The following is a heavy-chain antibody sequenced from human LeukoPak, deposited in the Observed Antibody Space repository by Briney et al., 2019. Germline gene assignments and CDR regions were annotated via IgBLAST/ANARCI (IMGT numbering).Heavy chain of an antibody. J-gene: IGHJ6*03. CDR1: GFTFNSYT. CDR3: ARSSRGTDYYMDV. Sequence: GGSLRLSCAASGFTFNSYTMHWVRQAPGTGLQWVSSITGGSSQIHYLDSVKGRFTISRDNPKNSLYPQMNSPRAEDTAVYYCARSSRGTDYYMDVWGKGTTVTISS. CDR2: ITGGSSQI. V-gene: IGHV3-21*04. D-gene: IGHD6-13*01.